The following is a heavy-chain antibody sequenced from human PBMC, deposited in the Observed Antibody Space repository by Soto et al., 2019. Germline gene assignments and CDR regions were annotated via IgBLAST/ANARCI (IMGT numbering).Heavy chain of an antibody. Sequence: QVPLQESGPGLVKPSQTLSLTCTVSGGSISSGGYYWSWIRQHPGKGLEWIGYIYYSGSTYYNPSLKSRVTITVDTSKNQFSLKLSSVTAADTAVYYCARASGVARYFAGAYFDYWGQGTLVTVSS. CDR2: IYYSGST. J-gene: IGHJ4*02. CDR1: GGSISSGGYY. D-gene: IGHD3-9*01. V-gene: IGHV4-31*03. CDR3: ARASGVARYFAGAYFDY.